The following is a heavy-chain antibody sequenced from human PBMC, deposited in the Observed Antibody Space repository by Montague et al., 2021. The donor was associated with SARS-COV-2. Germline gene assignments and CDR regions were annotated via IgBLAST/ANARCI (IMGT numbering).Heavy chain of an antibody. CDR3: ARALSHKSSDQ. V-gene: IGHV3-7*03. Sequence: SLRLSCAASGFTFNINCMSWVRQAPGKGLEWVANINQDGSEAYYGDSVRGRFTISRDNAANLVSLQMNSLGAEDTAVYYCARALSHKSSDQWGQGTLVTVSS. CDR2: INQDGSEA. J-gene: IGHJ5*02. CDR1: GFTFNINC.